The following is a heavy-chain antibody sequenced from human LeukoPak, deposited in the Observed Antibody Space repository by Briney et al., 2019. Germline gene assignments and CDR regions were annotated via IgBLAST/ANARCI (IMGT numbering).Heavy chain of an antibody. D-gene: IGHD6-13*01. CDR2: IYYSGST. V-gene: IGHV4-39*07. J-gene: IGHJ4*02. CDR3: ARVSYSSPPRGLDY. Sequence: SETLSLTCTVSGGSISSSSYYWGWIRQPPGKGLEWIGSIYYSGSTYYNPSLKSRVTISVDTSKNQFSLKLSSVTAADTAVYYCARVSYSSPPRGLDYWGQGTLVTVSS. CDR1: GGSISSSSYY.